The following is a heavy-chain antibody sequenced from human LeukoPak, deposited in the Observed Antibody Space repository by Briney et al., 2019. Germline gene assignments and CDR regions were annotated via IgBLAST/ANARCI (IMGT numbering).Heavy chain of an antibody. CDR3: ASEPRSSVVVVLDF. CDR1: GFTFSSFA. J-gene: IGHJ4*02. V-gene: IGHV3-23*01. D-gene: IGHD2-15*01. CDR2: ITGSGDKT. Sequence: GGSLRLSCAASGFTFSSFAMSWVRQAPEKGLEWVSSITGSGDKTYYTDSVKGRFSISRDNSRNTLYLEMSSLRADDTAIYFCASEPRSSVVVVLDFWGQGTLVTVPS.